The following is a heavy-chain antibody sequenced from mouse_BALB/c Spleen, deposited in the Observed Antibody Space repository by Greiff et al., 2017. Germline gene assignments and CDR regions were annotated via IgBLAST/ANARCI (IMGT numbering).Heavy chain of an antibody. Sequence: EVQVVESGGGLVKPGGSLKLSCAASGFTFSSYAMSWVRQTPEKRLEWVATISSGGSYTYYPDSVKGRFTISRDNAKNTLYLQMSSLRSEDTAMYYCARKTTVIYYYAMDYWGQGTSVTVSS. CDR3: ARKTTVIYYYAMDY. CDR1: GFTFSSYA. CDR2: ISSGGSYT. J-gene: IGHJ4*01. D-gene: IGHD1-1*01. V-gene: IGHV5-9-3*01.